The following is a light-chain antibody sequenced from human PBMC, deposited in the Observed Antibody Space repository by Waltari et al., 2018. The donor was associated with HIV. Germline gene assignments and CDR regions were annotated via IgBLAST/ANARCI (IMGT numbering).Light chain of an antibody. Sequence: SVLTQPPSASGTPGQRVTISCSGSSSNIGSNYVFWYQQVPGTAPQLPVYRNDHRPSGVPDRFSGSTSGTCASLAISGLRPEDEADYYCATWDDSLSGVLFGGGTKLTVL. J-gene: IGLJ2*01. CDR2: RND. CDR3: ATWDDSLSGVL. V-gene: IGLV1-47*01. CDR1: SSNIGSNY.